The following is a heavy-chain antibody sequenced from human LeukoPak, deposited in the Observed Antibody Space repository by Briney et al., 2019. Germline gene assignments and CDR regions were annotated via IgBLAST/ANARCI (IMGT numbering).Heavy chain of an antibody. J-gene: IGHJ5*02. CDR1: GGSISSSSSY. CDR3: ARGGGAAAGTWFDP. V-gene: IGHV4-39*07. Sequence: SETLSLTCTVSGGSISSSSSYWGWVRQPPGKGLEWIGSIYYSGSTYYNPSLKSRVTISVDTSKNHFSLKLSSVTAADTAVYYCARGGGAAAGTWFDPWGQGTLVTVSS. D-gene: IGHD6-13*01. CDR2: IYYSGST.